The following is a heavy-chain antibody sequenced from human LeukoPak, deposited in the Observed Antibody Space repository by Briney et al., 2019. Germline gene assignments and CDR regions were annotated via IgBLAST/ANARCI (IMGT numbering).Heavy chain of an antibody. CDR2: IIPIFGTA. D-gene: IGHD3-3*01. V-gene: IGHV1-69*13. CDR1: EGTFSSYA. J-gene: IGHJ6*03. CDR3: ARHAHYDFWSGYYSERYYYYMDV. Sequence: GASVKVSCKASEGTFSSYAISWVRQAPGQGLEWMGGIIPIFGTANYAQKFQGRVTITADESTSTAYMELSSLRSEDTAVYYCARHAHYDFWSGYYSERYYYYMDVWGKGTTVTVSS.